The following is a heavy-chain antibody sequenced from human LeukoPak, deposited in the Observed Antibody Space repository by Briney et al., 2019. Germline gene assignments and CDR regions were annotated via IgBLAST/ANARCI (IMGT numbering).Heavy chain of an antibody. V-gene: IGHV3-30*02. CDR2: IRDDESNK. CDR1: GFTFANYG. Sequence: PGGSLRLSCVASGFTFANYGMHWVRQAPGKGLEWGAFIRDDESNKYHAGFVEGRFTISRDNFKNTLYLQMNSLRAEDTAVYYCATDSPQSSSGWYVDYWGQGNLFTVSS. J-gene: IGHJ4*02. CDR3: ATDSPQSSSGWYVDY. D-gene: IGHD6-19*01.